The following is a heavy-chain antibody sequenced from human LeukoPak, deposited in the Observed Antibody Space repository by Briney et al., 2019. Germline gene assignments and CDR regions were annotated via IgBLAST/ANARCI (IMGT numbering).Heavy chain of an antibody. D-gene: IGHD3-10*01. CDR2: IYSGGST. V-gene: IGHV3-66*01. Sequence: GGSLRLSCVASGLTFSSYNMSWVRQAPGKGLEWVSVIYSGGSTYYADSVKGRFTISRDNSKNTLYLQMNSLRAEDTAVYYCARDYPNSYYYGSGAPDAFDIWGQGTMVTVSS. CDR3: ARDYPNSYYYGSGAPDAFDI. J-gene: IGHJ3*02. CDR1: GLTFSSYN.